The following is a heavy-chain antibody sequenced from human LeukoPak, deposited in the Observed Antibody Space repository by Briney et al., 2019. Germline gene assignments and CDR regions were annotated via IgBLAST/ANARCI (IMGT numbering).Heavy chain of an antibody. CDR3: ARVVPTTLMNYFDY. V-gene: IGHV1-69*13. J-gene: IGHJ4*02. CDR2: IIPIFGSA. Sequence: SVKVSCKASGGTFSSYAISWVRQAPGQGLEWMGGIIPIFGSANYAQKFQGRVTITADESTSTAYMELSSLRSADTAVYYCARVVPTTLMNYFDYWGQGTRVTVSS. CDR1: GGTFSSYA. D-gene: IGHD5-12*01.